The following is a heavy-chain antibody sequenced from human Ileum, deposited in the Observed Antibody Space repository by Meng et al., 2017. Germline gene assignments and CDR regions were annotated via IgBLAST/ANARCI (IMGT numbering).Heavy chain of an antibody. CDR2: TYYNGSP. CDR1: GGSFSSDNDF. CDR3: ARERRHYYGSGSFDY. J-gene: IGHJ4*02. V-gene: IGHV4-30-4*01. D-gene: IGHD3-10*01. Sequence: QVQLQELGPGLVKPSQTLYLTCSGSGGSFSSDNDFWTWIRQTPGKGLEWIGLTYYNGSPFYNPSLRSRVTISVDTSKDQFSLKLTPVTAADTAVYYCARERRHYYGSGSFDYWGQGILVTVSS.